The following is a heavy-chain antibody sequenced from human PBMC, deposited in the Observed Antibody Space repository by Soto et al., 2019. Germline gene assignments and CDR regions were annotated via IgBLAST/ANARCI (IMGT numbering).Heavy chain of an antibody. D-gene: IGHD6-13*01. CDR1: GGSISSSSYY. CDR3: ARRWSSWYGSYYYDGMDV. CDR2: IYYSGST. J-gene: IGHJ6*02. Sequence: SETLSLTCTVSGGSISSSSYYWGWIRQPPGKGLEWIGSIYYSGSTYYNPSLKSRVTISVDTSKNQFSLKLSSVTAADTAVYYCARRWSSWYGSYYYDGMDVWGQGTTVTVSS. V-gene: IGHV4-39*01.